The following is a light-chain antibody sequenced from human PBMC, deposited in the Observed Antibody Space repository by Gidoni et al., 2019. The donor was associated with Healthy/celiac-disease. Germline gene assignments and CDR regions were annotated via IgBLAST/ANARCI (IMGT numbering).Light chain of an antibody. CDR1: SSDVGGYNY. CDR3: SSYTSSSTHWV. J-gene: IGLJ3*02. CDR2: DVS. Sequence: SALTQPASVSGSPGQSITISSTGTSSDVGGYNYVPWYQQHPGKAPKLMIYDVSNRPSGVSNRFSGSKSGNTASLTISGLQAEDEADYYCSSYTSSSTHWVFGGGTKLTVL. V-gene: IGLV2-14*03.